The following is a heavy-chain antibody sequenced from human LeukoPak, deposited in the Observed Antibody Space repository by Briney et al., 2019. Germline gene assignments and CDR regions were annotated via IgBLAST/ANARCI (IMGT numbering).Heavy chain of an antibody. D-gene: IGHD2-2*01. CDR2: IIPILGIA. V-gene: IGHV1-69*04. CDR1: GGTFSSYA. Sequence: ASVKVSCKASGGTFSSYAISWVRQAPGQGLEWMGRIIPILGIANYAQKFQGRVTITADKSTSTAYMELSSLRSEDTAVYYCARLNCSSTSCYSYYYYYGMDVWGQGTTVTVSS. J-gene: IGHJ6*02. CDR3: ARLNCSSTSCYSYYYYYGMDV.